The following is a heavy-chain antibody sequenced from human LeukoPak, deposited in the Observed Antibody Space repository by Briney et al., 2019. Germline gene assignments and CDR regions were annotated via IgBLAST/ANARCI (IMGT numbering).Heavy chain of an antibody. V-gene: IGHV3-7*03. CDR3: ARAGQWPVAYAFDI. CDR1: GFGFSSYW. Sequence: PGGSLRLSCAASGFGFSSYWMSWVRQAPGKGLEWVANIKQDESEKYYVDSVKGRFTISRDNAKNSLYLQMNRLRAEDTAVYYCARAGQWPVAYAFDIWGQGTMVTVSS. CDR2: IKQDESEK. J-gene: IGHJ3*02. D-gene: IGHD6-19*01.